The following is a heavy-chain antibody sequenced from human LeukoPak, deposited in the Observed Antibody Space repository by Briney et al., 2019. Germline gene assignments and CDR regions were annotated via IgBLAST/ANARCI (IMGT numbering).Heavy chain of an antibody. Sequence: PSETLSLTCTVSGGSISSYSWSWIRQPPGKGLEWIGYIYYSGRTNYDPSLKSRVTISIDTSKNQFSLKLSSVTAADTAVYYCASSLNVAARPLDYWGQGTLVTVSS. V-gene: IGHV4-59*08. CDR1: GGSISSYS. CDR3: ASSLNVAARPLDY. J-gene: IGHJ4*02. D-gene: IGHD6-6*01. CDR2: IYYSGRT.